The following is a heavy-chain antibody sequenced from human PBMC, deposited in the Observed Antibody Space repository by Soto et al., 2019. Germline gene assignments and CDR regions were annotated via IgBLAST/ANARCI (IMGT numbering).Heavy chain of an antibody. CDR3: ARRNILTGNAEYFQH. J-gene: IGHJ1*01. D-gene: IGHD3-9*01. CDR2: INPNSGGT. CDR1: GYTFTGYY. Sequence: ASVKVSCKASGYTFTGYYMHWVRQAPGQGLEWMGWINPNSGGTNYAQKFQGWVTMTRDTSISTAYMELSRLRSDDTAVYYCARRNILTGNAEYFQHWGQGTLVTVSS. V-gene: IGHV1-2*04.